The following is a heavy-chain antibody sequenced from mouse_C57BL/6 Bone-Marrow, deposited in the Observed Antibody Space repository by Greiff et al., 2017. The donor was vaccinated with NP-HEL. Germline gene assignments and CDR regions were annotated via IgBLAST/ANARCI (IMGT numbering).Heavy chain of an antibody. J-gene: IGHJ2*01. CDR2: INPGSGGT. Sequence: QVQLQQSGAELVRPGTSVKVSCKASGYAFTNYLIEWVKQRPGQGLEWIGVINPGSGGTNYNEKFKGKATLTADKSSSTAYMQLSSLTSEDSAVYFCAREGDQAGDYWGQGTTLTVSS. D-gene: IGHD2-13*01. CDR3: AREGDQAGDY. V-gene: IGHV1-54*01. CDR1: GYAFTNYL.